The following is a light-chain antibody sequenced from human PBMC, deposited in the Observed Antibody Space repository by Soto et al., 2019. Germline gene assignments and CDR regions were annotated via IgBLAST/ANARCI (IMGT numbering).Light chain of an antibody. J-gene: IGKJ2*01. CDR3: QQYGSSPYT. CDR2: GAS. CDR1: QSVDSY. Sequence: EIVLTQSPGTLSLSPGERASLSCGASQSVDSYLAWYQQKPGQAPRLVIYGASNRATGIPDRVSGSGSGTSFTLTISRLAPQDFAVYYCQQYGSSPYTFGQGTKLEIK. V-gene: IGKV3-20*01.